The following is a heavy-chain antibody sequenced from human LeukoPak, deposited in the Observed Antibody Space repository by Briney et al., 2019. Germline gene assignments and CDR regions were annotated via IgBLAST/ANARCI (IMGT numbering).Heavy chain of an antibody. D-gene: IGHD1-26*01. J-gene: IGHJ3*02. Sequence: SETLSLTCTVSGGSISNYFWSWIRQPPGKGLEWIGYIYYSGSSNYNPSLKSRVTISVDTSKNQFSLNLSSVIAADTAVYYCARETYSTHAFDIWGQGTMVTVSS. V-gene: IGHV4-59*01. CDR2: IYYSGSS. CDR1: GGSISNYF. CDR3: ARETYSTHAFDI.